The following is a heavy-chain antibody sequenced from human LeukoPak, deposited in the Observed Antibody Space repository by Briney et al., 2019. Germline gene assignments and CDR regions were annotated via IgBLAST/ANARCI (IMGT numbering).Heavy chain of an antibody. CDR3: ARPDRYYDFWSGYTPYFDY. J-gene: IGHJ4*02. D-gene: IGHD3-3*01. V-gene: IGHV4-34*01. CDR2: INHSGST. Sequence: SETLSLTCAVYGGSFSGYYWSWIRQPPGKGLEWIGEINHSGSTNYNPSLKSRVTISVDTSKNQFSLKLSSVTAADTAVYYCARPDRYYDFWSGYTPYFDYWGQGTLVTVSS. CDR1: GGSFSGYY.